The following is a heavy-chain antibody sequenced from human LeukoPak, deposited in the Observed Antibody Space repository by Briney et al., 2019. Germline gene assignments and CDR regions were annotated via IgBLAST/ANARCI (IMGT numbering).Heavy chain of an antibody. CDR2: IQYDGSNK. V-gene: IGHV3-30*02. J-gene: IGHJ6*04. D-gene: IGHD3-10*02. Sequence: GGSLRLSCAASGFTFRSYGMHWVRQAPGKGLEWVAFIQYDGSNKYYADSVEGRFTISRDNAKNSLYLQMNSLRAEDTAVYYCAELGITMIGGVWGKGTTVTISS. CDR1: GFTFRSYG. CDR3: AELGITMIGGV.